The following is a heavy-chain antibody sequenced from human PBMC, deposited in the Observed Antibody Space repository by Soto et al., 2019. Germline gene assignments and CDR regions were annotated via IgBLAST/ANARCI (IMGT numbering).Heavy chain of an antibody. CDR1: GFTFGSYA. V-gene: IGHV3-23*01. Sequence: EVQLLESGGGLVQPGGSLRLSCAASGFTFGSYAMSWVRQAPGKGLEWVSAISGSGGSTYYADSVNGRFTISRDNSKNTLYLQMNSLRAEDTAVYYCAKAGKWLLHQDYYYGMDVWGQGTTVTVSS. CDR3: AKAGKWLLHQDYYYGMDV. J-gene: IGHJ6*02. CDR2: ISGSGGST. D-gene: IGHD3-3*01.